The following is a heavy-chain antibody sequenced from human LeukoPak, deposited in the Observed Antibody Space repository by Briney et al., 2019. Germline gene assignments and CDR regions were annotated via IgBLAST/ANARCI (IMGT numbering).Heavy chain of an antibody. J-gene: IGHJ4*02. D-gene: IGHD3-10*01. V-gene: IGHV4-39*01. Sequence: PSETLSLTCTVSGGSISSSSYYWGWIRQPPGKGLEWIGTIHYSGSSYCNPSLKSRVTISVDTSKNQFSLKLSSVTAADTAVYYCVRHVSSSSGYHFGYWGQGTLVTVSS. CDR1: GGSISSSSYY. CDR2: IHYSGSS. CDR3: VRHVSSSSGYHFGY.